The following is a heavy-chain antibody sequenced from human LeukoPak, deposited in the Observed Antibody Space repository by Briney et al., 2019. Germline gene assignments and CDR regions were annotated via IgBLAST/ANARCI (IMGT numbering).Heavy chain of an antibody. CDR3: ARLSDGSGYYWWYFDY. CDR1: GGSISSGGYF. J-gene: IGHJ4*02. Sequence: PSETLSLTCAVSGGSISSGGYFWSWIRQHPGKGLECTGHIYYSGSTYYNPSLKSRVTISADTSKNQFSLKLSSVTAADTAVYYCARLSDGSGYYWWYFDYWGQGTLVTVSS. CDR2: IYYSGST. D-gene: IGHD3-22*01. V-gene: IGHV4-31*11.